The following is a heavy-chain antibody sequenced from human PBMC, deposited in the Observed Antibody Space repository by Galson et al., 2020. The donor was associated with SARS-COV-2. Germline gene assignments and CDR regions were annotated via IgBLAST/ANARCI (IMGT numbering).Heavy chain of an antibody. V-gene: IGHV1-69*13. CDR3: ARAAWGIGVYYYYYMDV. CDR1: GGTFSSYA. D-gene: IGHD3-16*01. CDR2: IIPIFGPA. J-gene: IGHJ6*03. Sequence: SVKVSCKASGGTFSSYAISWVRQAPGQGLEWMGGIIPIFGPANYAQKFQGRVTITADESTSTAYMELSSLRSEDTAVYYCARAAWGIGVYYYYYMDVWGKGTTVTVSS.